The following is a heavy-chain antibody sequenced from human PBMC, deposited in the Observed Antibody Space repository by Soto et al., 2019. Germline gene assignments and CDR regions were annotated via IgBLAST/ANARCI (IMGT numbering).Heavy chain of an antibody. D-gene: IGHD3-9*01. V-gene: IGHV3-48*01. J-gene: IGHJ3*02. Sequence: HPGGSLRLSCAASGFTFSSYSMNWVRQAPGKGLEWVSYISSSSSTIYYADSVKGRFTISRDNAKNSLYLQMNSLRAEDTAVYYCARDAPILTGYRLTHKRAFDIWGQGTMVTVSS. CDR1: GFTFSSYS. CDR2: ISSSSSTI. CDR3: ARDAPILTGYRLTHKRAFDI.